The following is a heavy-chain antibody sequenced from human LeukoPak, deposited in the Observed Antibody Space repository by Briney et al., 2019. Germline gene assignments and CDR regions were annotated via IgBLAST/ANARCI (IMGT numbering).Heavy chain of an antibody. CDR1: GFTFSNYW. D-gene: IGHD1-1*01. CDR3: AREVQGSFDY. CDR2: INKDGSIT. J-gene: IGHJ4*02. Sequence: GGSLRLSCVASGFTFSNYWMHWVRQVPGRGPEWVSRINKDGSITNFADSVKGRFTISRDNAKNSLYLQMNSLRAEDTAVYYCAREVQGSFDYWGQGTLVTVSS. V-gene: IGHV3-74*01.